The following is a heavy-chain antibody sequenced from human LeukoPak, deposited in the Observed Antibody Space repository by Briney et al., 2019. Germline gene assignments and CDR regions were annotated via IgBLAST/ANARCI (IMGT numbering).Heavy chain of an antibody. D-gene: IGHD2/OR15-2a*01. CDR2: IWYDGSNK. V-gene: IGHV3-33*01. CDR3: ARDFSYFDY. J-gene: IGHJ4*02. CDR1: GFTFSSYC. Sequence: GGSLRLSCAASGFTFSSYCMHWVRQAPGKGLEWVAVIWYDGSNKYYADSVKGRFTISRDNSKITLYLQMNSLRAEDTAVYYCARDFSYFDYWGQGTLVTVSS.